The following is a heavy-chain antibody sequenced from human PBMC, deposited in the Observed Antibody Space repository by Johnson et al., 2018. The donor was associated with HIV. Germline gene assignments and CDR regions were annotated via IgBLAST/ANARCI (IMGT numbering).Heavy chain of an antibody. CDR2: ISYDGSNK. Sequence: QVQLVESGGGVVQPGRSLRLSCAASGFTFSSYAMHWVRQAPGKGLEWVAVISYDGSNKYYADSVKGRFTISRDNSKNTLYLQMNSLRAEDTAVYYCAKDISVLEENAFDIWGQGTMVTVSS. D-gene: IGHD2-8*01. CDR3: AKDISVLEENAFDI. V-gene: IGHV3-30-3*01. J-gene: IGHJ3*02. CDR1: GFTFSSYA.